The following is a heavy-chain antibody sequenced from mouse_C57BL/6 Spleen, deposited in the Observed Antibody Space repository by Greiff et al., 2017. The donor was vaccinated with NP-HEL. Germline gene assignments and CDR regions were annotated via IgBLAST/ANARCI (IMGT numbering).Heavy chain of an antibody. J-gene: IGHJ2*01. D-gene: IGHD1-1*01. V-gene: IGHV3-6*01. CDR2: IRYDGSN. Sequence: EESGPGLVKPSQSLSLTCSVTGYSITSGYYWNWIRQFPGNKLEWMGYIRYDGSNNYNPSLKNRISITRDTSKNQFFLKLNSVTTEDTATEYSAGDRIVATDDWGQGTTLTVSS. CDR1: GYSITSGYY. CDR3: AGDRIVATDD.